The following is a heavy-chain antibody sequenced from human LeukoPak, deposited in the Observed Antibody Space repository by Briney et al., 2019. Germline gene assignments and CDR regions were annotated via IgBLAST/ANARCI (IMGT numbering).Heavy chain of an antibody. CDR2: IYYSGIT. CDR1: GGSISTYY. J-gene: IGHJ4*02. CDR3: AKRGSNTWSDFDY. D-gene: IGHD6-13*01. V-gene: IGHV4-59*08. Sequence: KASETLSLTCTVSGGSISTYYWSWIRQPPGKGLEWIGYIYYSGITNYNPSLKSRATISVDTSKNQFSLKLNSVTAADTAVYYCAKRGSNTWSDFDYWGQGTLVTVSS.